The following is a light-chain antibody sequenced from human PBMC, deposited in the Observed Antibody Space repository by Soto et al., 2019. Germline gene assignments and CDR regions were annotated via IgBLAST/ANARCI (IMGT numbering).Light chain of an antibody. CDR3: MQSTQLPPT. J-gene: IGKJ5*01. Sequence: LVMTHTPLFLSLARGXPSCIYCXPSXSXLHITGETFLFWYLQKPGQSPQLLIYEVSTRVSGVPDRSSGSGSGTDFTLEISRVETDDVGIYYCMQSTQLPPTFGQGTRLEIK. CDR1: XSXLHITGETF. V-gene: IGKV2D-29*02. CDR2: EVS.